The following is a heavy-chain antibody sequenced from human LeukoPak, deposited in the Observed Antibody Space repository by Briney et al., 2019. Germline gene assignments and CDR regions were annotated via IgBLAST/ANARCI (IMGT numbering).Heavy chain of an antibody. Sequence: SETPSLTCTVSGYSMSSGHYWGWIRQPPGKGLEWIGYIYYSGSTNYNPSLKSRVTISVDTSKNQFSLKLSSVTAADTAVYYCARAGTKGMYYYYYYMDVWGKGTTVTISS. CDR2: IYYSGST. CDR1: GYSMSSGHY. J-gene: IGHJ6*03. CDR3: ARAGTKGMYYYYYYMDV. V-gene: IGHV4-59*11.